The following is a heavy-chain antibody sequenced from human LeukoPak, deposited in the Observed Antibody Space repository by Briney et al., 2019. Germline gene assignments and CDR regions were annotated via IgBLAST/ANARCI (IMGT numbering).Heavy chain of an antibody. CDR3: ARVGDNNFFDY. CDR2: INDRGGRT. Sequence: GGSLRLSCAASGFTFSSYSMHWVRQAPGKGLEYVSAINDRGGRTYYAESAEGRFTISRDNSKNTMYLQMGSLRVDDMAVYYCARVGDNNFFDYWGRGALVTVSS. J-gene: IGHJ4*02. V-gene: IGHV3-64*02. CDR1: GFTFSSYS. D-gene: IGHD2-21*02.